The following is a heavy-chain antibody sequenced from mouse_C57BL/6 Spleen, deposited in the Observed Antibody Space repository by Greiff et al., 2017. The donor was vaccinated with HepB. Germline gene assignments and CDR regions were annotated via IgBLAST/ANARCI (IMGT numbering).Heavy chain of an antibody. J-gene: IGHJ3*01. Sequence: LVESGPELVKPGASVKISCKASGYAFSSSWMNWVKQRPGKGLEWIGRIYPGDGDTNYNGKFKGKATLTADKSSSTAYMQLSSLTSEDSAVYFCANAIATVDGFAYWGQGTLVTVSA. CDR3: ANAIATVDGFAY. CDR2: IYPGDGDT. V-gene: IGHV1-82*01. CDR1: GYAFSSSW. D-gene: IGHD1-1*01.